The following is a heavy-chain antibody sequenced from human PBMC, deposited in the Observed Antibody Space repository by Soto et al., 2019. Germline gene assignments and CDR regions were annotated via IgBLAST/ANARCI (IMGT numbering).Heavy chain of an antibody. CDR1: GLTFSRHA. CDR2: ISESSSNT. J-gene: IGHJ5*01. CDR3: AKKPNGFDS. V-gene: IGHV3-23*01. Sequence: EVQLLESGGGLVQPGGSLRLSCAASGLTFSRHAMAWVRQAPGKGLEGLSSISESSSNTYYADSVKGRFTISKDNSKNMLYLQMNSLRDEDTAVYYCAKKPNGFDSWGQGTLVTVSS.